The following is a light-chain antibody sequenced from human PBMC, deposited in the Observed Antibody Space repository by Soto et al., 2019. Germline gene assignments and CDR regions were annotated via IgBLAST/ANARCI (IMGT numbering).Light chain of an antibody. CDR2: DAS. V-gene: IGKV3-11*01. Sequence: ELVLTQSPATLSLSPVERATLSCWASQSVSSYLAWYKHKPGQAPRLVSYDASNRATGIPARFSGSGSGTDFTLTISSLEPEDFEVYYCQQRSNWPWTFGQGTKVDIK. J-gene: IGKJ1*01. CDR1: QSVSSY. CDR3: QQRSNWPWT.